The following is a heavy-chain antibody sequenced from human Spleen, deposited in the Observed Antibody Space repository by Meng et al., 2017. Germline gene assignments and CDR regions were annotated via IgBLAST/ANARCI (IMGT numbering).Heavy chain of an antibody. J-gene: IGHJ4*02. CDR2: INNDGGGR. V-gene: IGHV3-74*01. Sequence: EVQMVESGGGLVQPGGSLRLSCAASGFTFRTYGMHWVRQAPGKGLVWVSRINNDGGGRNYADSVKGRFTISRDNSKNTLYLQMNSLRAEDTAVYYCAKDGGWKTYWGQGTLVTVSS. D-gene: IGHD6-19*01. CDR1: GFTFRTYG. CDR3: AKDGGWKTY.